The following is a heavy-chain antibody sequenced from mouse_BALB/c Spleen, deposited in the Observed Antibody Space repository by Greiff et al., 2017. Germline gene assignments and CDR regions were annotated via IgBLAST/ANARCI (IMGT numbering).Heavy chain of an antibody. Sequence: VQLQQSGPGLVKPSQSLSLTCSVTGYSITSGYYWNWIRQFPGNKLEWMGYISYDGSNNYNPSLKNRISITRDTSTNQFFLKLNSVTTEDTATYYCAREGGNLDYWGQGTTLTVSS. CDR1: GYSITSGYY. D-gene: IGHD2-14*01. CDR3: AREGGNLDY. J-gene: IGHJ2*01. CDR2: ISYDGSN. V-gene: IGHV3-6*02.